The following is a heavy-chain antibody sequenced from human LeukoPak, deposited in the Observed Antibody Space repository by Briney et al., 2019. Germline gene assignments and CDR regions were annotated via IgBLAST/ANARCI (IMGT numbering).Heavy chain of an antibody. CDR2: IYHSGST. J-gene: IGHJ4*02. V-gene: IGHV4-38-2*02. CDR3: ARDSYYGSGSYYNPHDY. D-gene: IGHD3-10*01. CDR1: GYSISSGYY. Sequence: SSETLSLTCTVSGYSISSGYYWGWIRQPPGKGLEWIGSIYHSGSTYYNPSLKSRVTISVDTSKNQFSLKLSSVTAADTAVYYCARDSYYGSGSYYNPHDYWGQGTLVTVSS.